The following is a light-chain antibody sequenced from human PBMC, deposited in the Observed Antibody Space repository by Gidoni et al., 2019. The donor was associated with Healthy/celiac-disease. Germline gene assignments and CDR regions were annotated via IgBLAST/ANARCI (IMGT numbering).Light chain of an antibody. Sequence: QSALTQPASVSGSPGQSITVSCTGTSSDVGSSNLVSWDQQHPGKAPKLMIYEGSKRPSGVSNRFSGSKSGKTASLTISGLQAEDDADYYGCSYAGSSTVVFGGGTKLTVL. CDR3: CSYAGSSTVV. J-gene: IGLJ2*01. CDR1: SSDVGSSNL. V-gene: IGLV2-23*01. CDR2: EGS.